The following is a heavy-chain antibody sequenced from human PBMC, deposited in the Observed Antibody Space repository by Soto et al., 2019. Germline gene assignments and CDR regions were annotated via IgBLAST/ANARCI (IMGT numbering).Heavy chain of an antibody. CDR2: IYYSGST. CDR1: GGSISSYY. D-gene: IGHD4-17*01. Sequence: SETLSLTCTVSGGSISSYYCSWIRQPPGKGLEWIGYIYYSGSTNYNPSLKSRVTISVDTSKNQFSLKLSSVTAADTAVYYCARTVNWFDPWGQGTLVTVSS. CDR3: ARTVNWFDP. V-gene: IGHV4-59*08. J-gene: IGHJ5*02.